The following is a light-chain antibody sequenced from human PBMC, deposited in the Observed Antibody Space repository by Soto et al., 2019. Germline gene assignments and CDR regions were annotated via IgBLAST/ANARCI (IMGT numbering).Light chain of an antibody. Sequence: ETVMTQSPATLSVSPGERATLSCRASQSIRSHLAWFQQKPGQTPRLLIYGESTRATGIPARFSGSGSETEFTLTISSLQSEDYAVYYCQQRSNWPPSFGQGTKLEIK. CDR1: QSIRSH. J-gene: IGKJ2*01. CDR3: QQRSNWPPS. V-gene: IGKV3-15*01. CDR2: GES.